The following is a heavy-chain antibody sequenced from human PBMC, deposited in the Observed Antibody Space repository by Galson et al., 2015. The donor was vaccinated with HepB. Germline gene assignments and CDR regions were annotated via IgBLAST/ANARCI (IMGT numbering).Heavy chain of an antibody. V-gene: IGHV4-39*01. CDR1: GGSXXXRTYY. CDR3: ARTSYCGXTRCYFSGTHNFDH. CDR2: XXYSGST. Sequence: ETLSLTCTVSGGSXXXRTYYXGWXRXXPGXXLEWIGXXXYSGSTYYNPXXKSRVTISVDTSKNQFSLKLSSVTATETAMYYCARTSYCGXTRCYFSGTHNFDHWGQGTLVTVSS. D-gene: IGHD2-2*01. J-gene: IGHJ4*02.